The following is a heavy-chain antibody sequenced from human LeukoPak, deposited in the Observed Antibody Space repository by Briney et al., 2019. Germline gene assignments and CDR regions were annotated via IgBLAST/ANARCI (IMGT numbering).Heavy chain of an antibody. D-gene: IGHD6-19*01. CDR2: ISGSGGST. V-gene: IGHV3-23*01. J-gene: IGHJ4*02. Sequence: GGSLRLSCAASGLTLRSYAMSWVRQAPGKGLEWVSTISGSGGSTYYADSVKGRFTISRDNSKNTLYLQMNSLRAEDTAVYYCAKDRSPIGVAVDGDRTLDYWGQGTLVTVSS. CDR3: AKDRSPIGVAVDGDRTLDY. CDR1: GLTLRSYA.